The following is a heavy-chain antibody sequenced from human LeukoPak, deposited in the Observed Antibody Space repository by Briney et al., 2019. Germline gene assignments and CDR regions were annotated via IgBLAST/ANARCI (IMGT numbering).Heavy chain of an antibody. D-gene: IGHD3-10*01. J-gene: IGHJ5*02. CDR3: AKVDHGDSIPHPFDP. CDR2: ISGSGGST. Sequence: PGGSLRLSCAASGFTFSSYAMSWVRQAPGKGLEWVSAISGSGGSTYYADSVKGRFTISRDNSKNTLYLQMNSLRAEDTAVYYCAKVDHGDSIPHPFDPWGQGTLVTVSS. CDR1: GFTFSSYA. V-gene: IGHV3-23*01.